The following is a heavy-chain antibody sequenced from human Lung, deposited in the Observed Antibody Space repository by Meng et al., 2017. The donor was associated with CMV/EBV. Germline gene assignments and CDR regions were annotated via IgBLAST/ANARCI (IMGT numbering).Heavy chain of an antibody. D-gene: IGHD3-16*01. CDR3: AKYSAVGGRLYDFDC. CDR1: GLTFSSYG. J-gene: IGHJ4*02. CDR2: ISASGGGT. Sequence: GESXKISCAASGLTFSSYGMSWVRQAPGKGLEWVSSISASGGGTYYADSVKGRFTISRDNAKNTLYLQMNSLRAEDTAVYYCAKYSAVGGRLYDFDCAGQGXLVTVSS. V-gene: IGHV3-23*01.